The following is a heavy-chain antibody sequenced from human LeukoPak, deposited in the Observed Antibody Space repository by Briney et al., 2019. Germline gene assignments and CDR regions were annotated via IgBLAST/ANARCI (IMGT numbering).Heavy chain of an antibody. V-gene: IGHV1-18*01. Sequence: ASVKVSCKASGGTFSSYAISWVRQAPGQGLEWMGWISAYNGNTNYAQKLQGRVTMTTDTSTSTAYMELRSLRSDDTAVYYCARHGYDSSGYYRREYFDYWGRGTLVTVSS. CDR2: ISAYNGNT. J-gene: IGHJ4*02. D-gene: IGHD3-22*01. CDR1: GGTFSSYA. CDR3: ARHGYDSSGYYRREYFDY.